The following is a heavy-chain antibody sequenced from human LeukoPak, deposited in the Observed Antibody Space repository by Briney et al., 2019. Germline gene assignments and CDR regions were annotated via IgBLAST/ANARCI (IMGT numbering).Heavy chain of an antibody. CDR3: AKDRGTVTSYYFDS. CDR1: GFTFSSYG. J-gene: IGHJ4*02. Sequence: GGSLRLSCAASGFTFSSYGMSWVRQAPGKGLEWVSAITGSGGTTYYADSVRGRFTISRDNSKNTLYMQMNSLRAGDTAVYYCAKDRGTVTSYYFDSWGLGTLVTVSS. D-gene: IGHD4-11*01. V-gene: IGHV3-23*01. CDR2: ITGSGGTT.